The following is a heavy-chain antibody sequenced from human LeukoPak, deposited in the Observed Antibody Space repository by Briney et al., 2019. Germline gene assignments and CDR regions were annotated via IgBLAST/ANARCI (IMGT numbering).Heavy chain of an antibody. Sequence: NPSETLSLTCTVSGGSISSSSYYWGWIRQPPGKGLEWIGSTYYSGSTYYNPSLKSRVTISVDTSKNQFSLKLSSVTAADTAVYYCARQGRRRGSSSWYLSRYNWFDPWGQGTLVTVSS. CDR1: GGSISSSSYY. V-gene: IGHV4-39*07. CDR2: TYYSGST. CDR3: ARQGRRRGSSSWYLSRYNWFDP. D-gene: IGHD6-13*01. J-gene: IGHJ5*02.